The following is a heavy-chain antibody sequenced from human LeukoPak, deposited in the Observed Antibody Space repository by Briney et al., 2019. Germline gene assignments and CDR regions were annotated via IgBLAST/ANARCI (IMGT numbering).Heavy chain of an antibody. V-gene: IGHV3-20*04. CDR2: INWNGGST. D-gene: IGHD3-22*01. CDR1: GFTFDDYG. CDR3: ATFTYYYDSSGYSQGDY. Sequence: PGGSLRLSCAASGFTFDDYGMSWVRQAPGKGLEWVSGINWNGGSTGYADSVKGRFTISRDNSKNTLYLQMNSLRAEDTAVYYCATFTYYYDSSGYSQGDYWGQGTLVTVSS. J-gene: IGHJ4*02.